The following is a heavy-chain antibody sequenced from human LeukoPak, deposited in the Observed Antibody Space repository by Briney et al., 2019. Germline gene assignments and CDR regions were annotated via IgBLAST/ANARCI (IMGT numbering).Heavy chain of an antibody. Sequence: GGSLRLSYAASGFTFTTYNMNWVRQAPGKGLEWVSYISTTSSNIYYADSVEGRFTISRDNAKNLLYLQMDSLRDEDTAVYYCSRDGGFWSAYPLDYWGQGTLVTVSA. V-gene: IGHV3-48*02. CDR2: ISTTSSNI. J-gene: IGHJ4*02. D-gene: IGHD3-3*01. CDR1: GFTFTTYN. CDR3: SRDGGFWSAYPLDY.